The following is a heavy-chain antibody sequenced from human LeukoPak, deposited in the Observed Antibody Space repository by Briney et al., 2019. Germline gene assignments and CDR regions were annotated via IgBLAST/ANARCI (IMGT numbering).Heavy chain of an antibody. CDR3: AKDGRDYYGLDV. Sequence: GGSLRLSCAASGFTFDDYAMHWVRQAPGKGLEWVSGISWNSGSIGYADSVKGRFTISRDNAKNSLYLQMNSLRAEDTALYYCAKDGRDYYGLDVRGQGTTVTVSS. CDR1: GFTFDDYA. J-gene: IGHJ6*02. CDR2: ISWNSGSI. V-gene: IGHV3-9*01. D-gene: IGHD5-24*01.